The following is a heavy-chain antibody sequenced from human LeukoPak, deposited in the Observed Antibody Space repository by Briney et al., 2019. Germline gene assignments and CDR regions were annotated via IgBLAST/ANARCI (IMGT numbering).Heavy chain of an antibody. CDR3: ASKDYYDSSGYMGGPDY. CDR1: GYTFTGYY. D-gene: IGHD3-22*01. V-gene: IGHV1-2*02. J-gene: IGHJ4*02. CDR2: INPNSGGT. Sequence: ASVKVSCKASGYTFTGYYMHWVRQAPGQGLEWMGWINPNSGGTNYAQKFQGRVTMTRDTSISTAYMELSRLRSDDTAVYYCASKDYYDSSGYMGGPDYWGQGTLVTVSS.